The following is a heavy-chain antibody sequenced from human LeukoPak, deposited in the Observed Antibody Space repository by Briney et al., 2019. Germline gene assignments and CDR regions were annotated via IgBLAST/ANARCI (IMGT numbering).Heavy chain of an antibody. V-gene: IGHV4-59*01. CDR3: ARVIAAAGLGWFDP. Sequence: SETLSLTCTVSGGSISSYYWSWIRQPPGKGLEWIGYIYYSGSTNYNPSLKSRVTISVDTSKNQFSLKLSSVTAADTAVYYCARVIAAAGLGWFDPWDQGTLVTVSS. CDR1: GGSISSYY. J-gene: IGHJ5*02. CDR2: IYYSGST. D-gene: IGHD6-13*01.